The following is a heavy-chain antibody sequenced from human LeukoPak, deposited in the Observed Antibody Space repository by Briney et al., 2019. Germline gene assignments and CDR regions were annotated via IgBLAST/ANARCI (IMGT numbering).Heavy chain of an antibody. D-gene: IGHD3-3*01. J-gene: IGHJ6*02. CDR2: IYYSGST. V-gene: IGHV4-59*01. CDR1: GGSISSYY. CDR3: ARDSRYDFWSGNYYYYYGMDV. Sequence: PSETLSLTCTVSGGSISSYYWSWIRQPPRKGLEWIGYIYYSGSTNYNPSLKSRVTISVDTSKNQFSLKLSSVTAADTAVYYCARDSRYDFWSGNYYYYYGMDVWGQGTTVTVSS.